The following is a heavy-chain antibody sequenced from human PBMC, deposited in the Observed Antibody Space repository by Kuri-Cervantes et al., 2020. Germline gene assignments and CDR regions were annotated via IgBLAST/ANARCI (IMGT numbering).Heavy chain of an antibody. CDR1: GFSLSTSGVG. CDR2: IYWDDDK. D-gene: IGHD6-13*01. J-gene: IGHJ5*01. CDR3: AHRRTGYSSSWSWFDP. V-gene: IGHV2-5*02. Sequence: SGPTLVKPTQTLTLTCAFSGFSLSTSGVGVGWIRQPPGKALEWLALIYWDDDKRYSPSLKSRLTITKDTSKNQVVLTMTNMDPVDTATYYCAHRRTGYSSSWSWFDPWGQGTTVTVSS.